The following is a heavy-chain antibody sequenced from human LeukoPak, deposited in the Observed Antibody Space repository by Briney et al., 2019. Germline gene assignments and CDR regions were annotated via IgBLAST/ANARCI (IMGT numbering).Heavy chain of an antibody. CDR3: TTDVDTENDY. V-gene: IGHV3-15*01. J-gene: IGHJ4*02. CDR2: IKSKTDGGKT. CDR1: GFTFSNAW. Sequence: GGSLRLSCAASGFTFSNAWMSWVRQAPGRGLEWVGRIKSKTDGGKTDYAAPVRVRFSISRDTSKNTVHLQMRRLNTEYTAVYYCTTDVDTENDYWGQGSLATVP. D-gene: IGHD5-18*01.